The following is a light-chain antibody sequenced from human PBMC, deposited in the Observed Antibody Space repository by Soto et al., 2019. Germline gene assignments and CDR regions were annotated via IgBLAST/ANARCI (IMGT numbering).Light chain of an antibody. CDR3: QKYHNWPPIT. V-gene: IGKV3D-15*01. Sequence: EIVLTQSSGTQCPSPVERATLSCRSSQSVSSDLAWYHQKPGQAPRLLIYGASTRATGIPARFSGSGSGTEFTLTISNLQSEDFAVYFCQKYHNWPPITVGQGKRLEIK. CDR1: QSVSSD. J-gene: IGKJ5*01. CDR2: GAS.